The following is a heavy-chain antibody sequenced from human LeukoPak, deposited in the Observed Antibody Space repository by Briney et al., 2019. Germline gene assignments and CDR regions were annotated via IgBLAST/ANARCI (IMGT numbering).Heavy chain of an antibody. V-gene: IGHV3-23*01. CDR3: ARSEKGGLTVVTLFDY. CDR2: ISGST. Sequence: PGGSLRLSCVASGFTFSSYAMSWVRQAPGKGLEWVSAISGSTYYADSVKGRFTISRDNSKNTLYLQMDSLRAEDTAVYYCARSEKGGLTVVTLFDYWGQGTLVTVSS. J-gene: IGHJ4*02. CDR1: GFTFSSYA. D-gene: IGHD4-23*01.